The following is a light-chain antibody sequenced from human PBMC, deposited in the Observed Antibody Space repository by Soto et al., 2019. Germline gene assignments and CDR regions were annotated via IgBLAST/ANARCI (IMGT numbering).Light chain of an antibody. Sequence: DIQMTQSPSTLSASVGDRVTITCRASQSISSWLAWYQQEPGKAPKLLIYKASSLESGVPSRFSGSGSGTEFTLTISSLQPDDFATYYCQQYNSYSQWTFGQGTKVEIK. J-gene: IGKJ1*01. CDR3: QQYNSYSQWT. CDR1: QSISSW. V-gene: IGKV1-5*03. CDR2: KAS.